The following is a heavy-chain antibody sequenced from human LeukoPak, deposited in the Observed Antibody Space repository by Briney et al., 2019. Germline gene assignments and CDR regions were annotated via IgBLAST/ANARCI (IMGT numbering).Heavy chain of an antibody. J-gene: IGHJ4*02. CDR2: ISAYNGNT. CDR3: ARLSTPIQHSIAAAGKDYFDY. Sequence: ASVKVSCKASGYTFTSYGISRVRQAPGQGLEWMGWISAYNGNTNYAQKLQGRVTMTTDTSTSTAYMELRSLRSDDTAVYYCARLSTPIQHSIAAAGKDYFDYWGQGTLVTVSS. D-gene: IGHD6-13*01. V-gene: IGHV1-18*01. CDR1: GYTFTSYG.